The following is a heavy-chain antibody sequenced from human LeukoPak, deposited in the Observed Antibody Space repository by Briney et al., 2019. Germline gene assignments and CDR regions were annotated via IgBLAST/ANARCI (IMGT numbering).Heavy chain of an antibody. CDR1: GGTFSSYA. CDR2: IIPIFGTA. CDR3: ARGTRVGNLDYYGMDV. D-gene: IGHD3-16*01. V-gene: IGHV1-69*13. Sequence: SVKVSCKASGGTFSSYAISWVRQAPGQGLEWMGGIIPIFGTANYAQKFQGRVTITADESTSTACMELSSLRSEDTAVYYCARGTRVGNLDYYGMDVWGKGTTVTVSS. J-gene: IGHJ6*04.